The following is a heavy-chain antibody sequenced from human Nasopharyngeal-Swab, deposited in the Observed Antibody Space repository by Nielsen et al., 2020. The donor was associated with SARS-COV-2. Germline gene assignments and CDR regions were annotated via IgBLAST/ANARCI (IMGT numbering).Heavy chain of an antibody. CDR3: ARDHRGYYCTNGVCYTALDY. J-gene: IGHJ4*02. D-gene: IGHD2-8*01. CDR2: ISYDGSNK. Sequence: GGSLRLSCAASGFTFSSYAMHWVRQAPGKGLEWVAVISYDGSNKYYADSVKGRFTISRDNSKNTLYLQMNSLRAEDTAVYYRARDHRGYYCTNGVCYTALDYWGQGTLVTVSS. V-gene: IGHV3-30-3*01. CDR1: GFTFSSYA.